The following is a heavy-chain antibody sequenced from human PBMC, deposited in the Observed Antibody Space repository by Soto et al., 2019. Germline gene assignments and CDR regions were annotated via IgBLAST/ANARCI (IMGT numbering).Heavy chain of an antibody. CDR3: ARALLDSGSYYALPYGMDV. CDR2: IWYDGSNK. V-gene: IGHV3-33*01. D-gene: IGHD1-26*01. Sequence: QVQLVESGGGVVQPGRSLRLSCAASGFTFSSYGMHWVRQAPGKGLEWVAVIWYDGSNKYYADSVKGRFTISRDNSKNPLYRQMNSLRAEDTAVYYCARALLDSGSYYALPYGMDVWGQGTTVTVSS. CDR1: GFTFSSYG. J-gene: IGHJ6*02.